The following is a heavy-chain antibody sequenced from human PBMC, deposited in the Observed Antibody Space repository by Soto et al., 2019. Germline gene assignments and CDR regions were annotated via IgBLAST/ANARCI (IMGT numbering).Heavy chain of an antibody. J-gene: IGHJ5*02. CDR3: ARGTLLVAVAGTYNWFDP. V-gene: IGHV4-34*01. CDR1: GGSFSGYY. D-gene: IGHD6-19*01. CDR2: INHSGST. Sequence: SETLSLTCAVYGGSFSGYYWSWIRQPPGKGLEWSGEINHSGSTNYNPSLKSRVTISVDTSKNQFSLKLSSVTAADTAVYYCARGTLLVAVAGTYNWFDPWGQGTLVTVSS.